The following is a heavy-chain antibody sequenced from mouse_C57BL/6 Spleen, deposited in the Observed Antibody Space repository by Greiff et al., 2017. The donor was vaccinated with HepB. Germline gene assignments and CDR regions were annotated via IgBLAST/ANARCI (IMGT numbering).Heavy chain of an antibody. J-gene: IGHJ4*01. Sequence: EVQLQQSGPELVKPGASVKISCKASGYTFTDYYMNWVKQSHGKSLEWIGDINPNNGGTSYNQKFKGKATLTVDKSSSTAYMELRSLTSEDSAVYYCARPLYYDPYYYAMDYWGQGTSVTVSS. CDR3: ARPLYYDPYYYAMDY. CDR2: INPNNGGT. CDR1: GYTFTDYY. V-gene: IGHV1-26*01. D-gene: IGHD2-4*01.